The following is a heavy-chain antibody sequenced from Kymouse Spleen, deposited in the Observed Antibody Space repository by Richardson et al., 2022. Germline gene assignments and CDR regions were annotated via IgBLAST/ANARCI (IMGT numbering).Heavy chain of an antibody. V-gene: IGHV4-39*01. J-gene: IGHJ5*02. CDR1: GGSISSSSYY. D-gene: IGHD1-26*01. CDR3: ARLGSYSWFDP. CDR2: IYYSGST. Sequence: QLQLQESGPGLVKPSETLSLTCTVSGGSISSSSYYWGWIRQPPGKGLEWIGSIYYSGSTYYNPSLKSRVTISVDTSKNQFSLKLSSVTAADTAVYYCARLGSYSWFDPWGQGTLVTVSS.